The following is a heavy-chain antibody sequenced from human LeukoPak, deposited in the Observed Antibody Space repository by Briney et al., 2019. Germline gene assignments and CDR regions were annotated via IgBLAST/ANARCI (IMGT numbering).Heavy chain of an antibody. V-gene: IGHV4-31*03. Sequence: PSETLSLTCTVSGGSISSGGYYWSWIRQHPGKGPEWIGCIYHSENTHYNPSLKSRLTMSIDTSKKQFSLKLISVTAADTAVYYCARALGSWYLWGQGTLVTVTS. D-gene: IGHD6-13*01. CDR1: GGSISSGGYY. CDR3: ARALGSWYL. CDR2: IYHSENT. J-gene: IGHJ4*02.